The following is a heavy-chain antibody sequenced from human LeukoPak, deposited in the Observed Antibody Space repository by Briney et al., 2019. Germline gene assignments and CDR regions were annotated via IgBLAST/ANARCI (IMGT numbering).Heavy chain of an antibody. J-gene: IGHJ6*02. V-gene: IGHV3-21*01. Sequence: GGSLRLSCAASGFTFSSYSMNWVRQAPGKGLEWVSSISSSSSYIYYADSVKGRFTISRDNAKSSLYLQMNSLRAEDTAVYYCARDTVPDYYGSGSYLYGMDVWGQGTTVTVSS. CDR2: ISSSSSYI. CDR3: ARDTVPDYYGSGSYLYGMDV. CDR1: GFTFSSYS. D-gene: IGHD3-10*01.